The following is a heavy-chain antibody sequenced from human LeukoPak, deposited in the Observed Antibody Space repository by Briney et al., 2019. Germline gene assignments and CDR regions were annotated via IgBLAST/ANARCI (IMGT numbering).Heavy chain of an antibody. D-gene: IGHD4-17*01. Sequence: ASVKVSCKASGGTFSSYAISWVRQAPGQGLEWMGGIIPIFGTANYAQKFQGRVTITADKSTSTAYMELSSLRSEDTAVYYCARDLRLRCYDPWGQGTLVTVSS. CDR3: ARDLRLRCYDP. V-gene: IGHV1-69*06. J-gene: IGHJ5*02. CDR2: IIPIFGTA. CDR1: GGTFSSYA.